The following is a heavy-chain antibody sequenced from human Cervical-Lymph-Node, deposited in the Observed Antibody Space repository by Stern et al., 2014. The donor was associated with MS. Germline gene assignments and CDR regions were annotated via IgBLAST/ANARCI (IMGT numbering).Heavy chain of an antibody. CDR3: ARSSDTSDRWYSLGYDL. J-gene: IGHJ5*02. D-gene: IGHD6-13*01. CDR2: IFPDFGTP. Sequence: VQLVQSGAEVTKPGSSVKVSCKASGGTFSKFPSSWVRQAPGQGLEWMGGIFPDFGTPTYSQEFRCSVSITADVSTSTVYMELISLRSDDTAVYYCARSSDTSDRWYSLGYDLWGQGTLVTVSS. CDR1: GGTFSKFP. V-gene: IGHV1-69*01.